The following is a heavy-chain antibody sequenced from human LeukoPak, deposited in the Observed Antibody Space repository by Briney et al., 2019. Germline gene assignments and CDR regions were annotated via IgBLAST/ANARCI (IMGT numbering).Heavy chain of an antibody. D-gene: IGHD2-15*01. J-gene: IGHJ4*02. V-gene: IGHV3-53*01. CDR1: GFTVSSNY. Sequence: GGSLRVSCAASGFTVSSNYMSWVSQAPGKGVEWVSVIYSGGSTYYADSVKGRFTISRDNSQNMLYLQMNNLRADDTAVYYCVKDSDIVVAIGASWGQGSLVTVSS. CDR2: IYSGGST. CDR3: VKDSDIVVAIGAS.